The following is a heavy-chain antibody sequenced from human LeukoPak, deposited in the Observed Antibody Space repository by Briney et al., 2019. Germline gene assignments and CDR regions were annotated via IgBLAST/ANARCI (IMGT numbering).Heavy chain of an antibody. CDR3: ARGWYYDILTGLLDY. CDR2: IYYSGST. Sequence: SETLSLTCTVSGGSISSSSYYWGWIRQPPGKELEWIGSIYYSGSTYYNPSLKSRVTISVDTSKNQFSLKLSSVTAADTAVYYCARGWYYDILTGLLDYWGQGTLVTVSS. CDR1: GGSISSSSYY. J-gene: IGHJ4*02. V-gene: IGHV4-39*07. D-gene: IGHD3-9*01.